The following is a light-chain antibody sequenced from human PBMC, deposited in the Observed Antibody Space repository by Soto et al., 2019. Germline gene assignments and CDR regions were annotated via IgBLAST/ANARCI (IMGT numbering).Light chain of an antibody. Sequence: DIQMTQSPSTLSASVGDRVTITCRASQSISSWLTWYQHKPGKAPRLLIYKASSLDSGVPTRFSGSGSGTEFTLTISSPQPDDFATYYCQQYNSYSYTFGQGTKLEIK. V-gene: IGKV1-5*03. CDR2: KAS. J-gene: IGKJ2*01. CDR1: QSISSW. CDR3: QQYNSYSYT.